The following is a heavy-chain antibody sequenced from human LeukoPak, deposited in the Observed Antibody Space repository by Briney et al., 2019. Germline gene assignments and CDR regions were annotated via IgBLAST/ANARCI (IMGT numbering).Heavy chain of an antibody. J-gene: IGHJ4*02. CDR1: GYSFTSYW. Sequence: GEALQISCKGSGYSFTSYWIGWGRRKAGKGLGGRGIIYPGDSDTRYSPSFQGQVTISADKSISTAYLQWSSLKASDTAMYYCASREMATTGGFDYWGQGTLVTVSS. D-gene: IGHD5-24*01. CDR3: ASREMATTGGFDY. V-gene: IGHV5-51*01. CDR2: IYPGDSDT.